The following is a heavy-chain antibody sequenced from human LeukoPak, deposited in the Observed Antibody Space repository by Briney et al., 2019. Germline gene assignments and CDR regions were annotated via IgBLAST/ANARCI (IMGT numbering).Heavy chain of an antibody. Sequence: GGSLRLSCAASGFPFNAYWMTWVRQAPGKGLEWVANIRQDGDTKYYVDSVKGRFTISRDNAMNSLYLQMNSLRAEDTAVYYCARSLPYGTTWYGRSDFWGQGTLVTVSS. CDR1: GFPFNAYW. D-gene: IGHD6-13*01. CDR3: ARSLPYGTTWYGRSDF. V-gene: IGHV3-7*03. J-gene: IGHJ4*02. CDR2: IRQDGDTK.